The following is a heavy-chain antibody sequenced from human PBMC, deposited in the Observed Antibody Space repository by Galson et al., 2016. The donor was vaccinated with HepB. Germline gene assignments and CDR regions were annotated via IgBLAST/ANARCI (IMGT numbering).Heavy chain of an antibody. D-gene: IGHD5-12*01. CDR3: ARDPGYSAFDI. Sequence: SLRLSCAASGFTFSSYAMAWVRQAPGKGLEWVSGIRHSGGRTYYADSVNGRFTISRDNSKNTLYLQMNSLRAEDTAVYFCARDPGYSAFDIWGQGTMVTLSS. CDR1: GFTFSSYA. J-gene: IGHJ3*02. V-gene: IGHV3-23*01. CDR2: IRHSGGRT.